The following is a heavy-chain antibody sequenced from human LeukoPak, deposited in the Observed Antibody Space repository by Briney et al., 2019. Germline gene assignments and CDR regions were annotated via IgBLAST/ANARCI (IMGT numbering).Heavy chain of an antibody. CDR2: IYYSGST. CDR1: GGSISSYY. D-gene: IGHD4-17*01. CDR3: ASFSDYGNAVDY. V-gene: IGHV4-59*01. Sequence: PSETLSLTCTVSGGSISSYYWSWIQQPPGKGLEWIGYIYYSGSTNYNPSLKSRVTISVDTSKNQFSLKLSSVTAADTAVYYCASFSDYGNAVDYWGQGTLVTVSS. J-gene: IGHJ4*02.